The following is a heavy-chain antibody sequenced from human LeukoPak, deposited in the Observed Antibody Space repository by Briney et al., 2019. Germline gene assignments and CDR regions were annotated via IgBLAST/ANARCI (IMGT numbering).Heavy chain of an antibody. CDR2: ISQNGGEK. CDR3: ARDGTAAGLYFDL. V-gene: IGHV3-7*01. D-gene: IGHD6-13*01. Sequence: PGGSLRLPCAVSGFTFRDSWLTGVRQAPGKGWKGWARISQNGGEKSYVDSVKGRFNISRDNPKNSLYLQMSSLRAEDTAVYYCARDGTAAGLYFDLWGQGTLVTVSS. CDR1: GFTFRDSW. J-gene: IGHJ4*01.